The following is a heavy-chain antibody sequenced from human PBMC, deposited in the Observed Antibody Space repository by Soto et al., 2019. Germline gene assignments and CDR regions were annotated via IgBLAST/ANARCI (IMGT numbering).Heavy chain of an antibody. CDR2: ISYDGSNK. V-gene: IGHV3-30*18. CDR1: GFTFSSYG. D-gene: IGHD1-26*01. Sequence: QVQLVESGGGVVQPGRSLRLSCAASGFTFSSYGMHWVRQAPGKGLEWVAVISYDGSNKYYADSVKGRFTISRDNSKNTLYLQMNSLRAEDTAVYYCAKSGGIWGHGTMVTVSS. CDR3: AKSGGI. J-gene: IGHJ3*02.